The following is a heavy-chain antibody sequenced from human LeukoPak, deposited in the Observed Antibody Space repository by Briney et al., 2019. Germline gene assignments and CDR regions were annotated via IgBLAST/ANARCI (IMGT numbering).Heavy chain of an antibody. CDR2: ISSSSTI. CDR3: ASDIPRVEWKLNNFDY. CDR1: GFTFSSYS. D-gene: IGHD1-26*01. J-gene: IGHJ4*02. V-gene: IGHV3-48*01. Sequence: PGGSLRLSCAASGFTFSSYSMNWVRQAPGKGLEWVSYISSSSTIYYADSVKGRFTISRDNAKNSLYLQMNSLRAEDTAVYYCASDIPRVEWKLNNFDYWGQGTLVTVSS.